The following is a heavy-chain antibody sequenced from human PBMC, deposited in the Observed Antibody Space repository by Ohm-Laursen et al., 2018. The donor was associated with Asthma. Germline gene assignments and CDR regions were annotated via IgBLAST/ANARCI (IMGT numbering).Heavy chain of an antibody. CDR2: GGSYYDGGLK. CDR1: GFTFSSNA. J-gene: IGHJ4*02. Sequence: SLRLSCSAAGFTFSSNAMHWVRQAPGKGLEWVAVGGSYYDGGLKYYADSVNGRFTVSRDDSKNTLYLQMNSLRPDDTAVYYCARDVMEWYLPAFDFWGQGTLVTVSS. D-gene: IGHD3-3*01. V-gene: IGHV3-30-3*01. CDR3: ARDVMEWYLPAFDF.